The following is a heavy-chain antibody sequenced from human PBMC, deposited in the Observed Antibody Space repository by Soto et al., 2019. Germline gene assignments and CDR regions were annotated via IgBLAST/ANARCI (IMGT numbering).Heavy chain of an antibody. V-gene: IGHV3-23*01. CDR3: AKVLGYNYAQQYFDY. CDR2: ISGSGGST. Sequence: EVQLLESGGGLIQPGGSLRLSCAASGFTFNNYAMNWVRQAPGKGLEWVSTISGSGGSTFYADSVKGRFTISRDNSKNTLYLQMNSLRVEDTAVYYCAKVLGYNYAQQYFDYWGQGTLVTVSS. J-gene: IGHJ4*02. D-gene: IGHD5-18*01. CDR1: GFTFNNYA.